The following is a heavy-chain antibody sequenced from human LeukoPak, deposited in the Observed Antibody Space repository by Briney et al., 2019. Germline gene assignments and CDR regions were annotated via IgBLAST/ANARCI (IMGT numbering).Heavy chain of an antibody. J-gene: IGHJ4*02. V-gene: IGHV3-48*03. CDR1: GFTFSTYD. D-gene: IGHD4-17*01. Sequence: PGGSLRLSCAASGFTFSTYDMNWVRQAPGKGLEWVSYIRRSGSTIYYADSVKGRFTISRDNAKNSLYLQMNSLRGEDTAVYYCARDSPMTTVTTIDFWGQGTLVTVSS. CDR2: IRRSGSTI. CDR3: ARDSPMTTVTTIDF.